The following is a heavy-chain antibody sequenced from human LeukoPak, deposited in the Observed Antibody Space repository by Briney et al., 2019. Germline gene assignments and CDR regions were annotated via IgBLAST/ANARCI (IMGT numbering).Heavy chain of an antibody. V-gene: IGHV3-53*01. CDR3: ARAGGWFGELHFDY. CDR2: IYSDNT. J-gene: IGHJ4*02. CDR1: GFTVSSNS. D-gene: IGHD3-10*01. Sequence: GGSLRLSCTVSGFTVSSNSMSWVRQAPGKGLEWVSFIYSDNTHYSDSVKGRFTISRDNAKNSLYLQMNSLRAEDTAVYYCARAGGWFGELHFDYWGQGTLVTVSS.